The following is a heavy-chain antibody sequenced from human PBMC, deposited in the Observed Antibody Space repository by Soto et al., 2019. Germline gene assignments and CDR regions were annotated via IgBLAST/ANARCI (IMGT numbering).Heavy chain of an antibody. J-gene: IGHJ5*02. CDR2: ISSRSIYI. V-gene: IGHV3-21*01. CDR1: GFTFSDYS. Sequence: GGSLRLSCAASGFTFSDYSMNWVRQAPGKGLEWVSSISSRSIYIYYADSVKGRFTISRDNAKNSLYLQMNSLRAEDTAVYYCTRDHHFDHWGQGTLVTVSS. CDR3: TRDHHFDH.